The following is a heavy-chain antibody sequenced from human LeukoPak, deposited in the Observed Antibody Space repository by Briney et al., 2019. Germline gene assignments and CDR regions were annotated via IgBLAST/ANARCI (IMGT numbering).Heavy chain of an antibody. CDR3: AKTIMYYYDSSGYYGSYY. CDR1: GFTFSSYA. Sequence: QTGGSLRLSCAASGFTFSSYAMSWVRQAPGKGLEWVSAISGSGGSTYYADSVKGRFTISRDNSKNTLYLQMNSLRAEDTAVYYCAKTIMYYYDSSGYYGSYYWGQGTLVTVSS. V-gene: IGHV3-23*01. CDR2: ISGSGGST. J-gene: IGHJ4*02. D-gene: IGHD3-22*01.